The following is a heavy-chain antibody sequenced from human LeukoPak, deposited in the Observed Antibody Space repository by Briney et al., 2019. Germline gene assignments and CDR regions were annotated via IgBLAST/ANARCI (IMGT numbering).Heavy chain of an antibody. V-gene: IGHV4-39*07. CDR1: GGSISGSSYY. CDR3: ARGKSSPHAFDI. J-gene: IGHJ3*02. CDR2: IYYSGST. Sequence: SETLSLTCTVSGGSISGSSYYWGWIRQPPGKGLEWIGSIYYSGSTYYNPSLKSRVTTSVDTSKNQFSLKLTSVTAADTAVYYCARGKSSPHAFDIWGQGTMVTVSS.